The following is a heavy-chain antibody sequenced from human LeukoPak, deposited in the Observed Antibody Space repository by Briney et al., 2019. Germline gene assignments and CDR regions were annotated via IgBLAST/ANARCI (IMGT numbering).Heavy chain of an antibody. V-gene: IGHV1-2*02. Sequence: GASVKVSCKASGYIFTGHYLHWVRQAPGQGLEWMGWINPNSGGTNYAQKFQGRVTMTRDTSISTAYMELSRLRSDDTAVYYCARDGAKRGYSYGLGYYYMDVWGKGTTVTVSS. CDR2: INPNSGGT. CDR3: ARDGAKRGYSYGLGYYYMDV. J-gene: IGHJ6*03. D-gene: IGHD5-18*01. CDR1: GYIFTGHY.